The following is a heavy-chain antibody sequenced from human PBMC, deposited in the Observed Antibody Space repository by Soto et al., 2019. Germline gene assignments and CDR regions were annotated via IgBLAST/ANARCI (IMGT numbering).Heavy chain of an antibody. D-gene: IGHD3-10*01. CDR1: GFNFDDYA. CDR3: AKIPYGSGNYHFDY. J-gene: IGHJ4*02. Sequence: PGGSLRLSCAASGFNFDDYAMHWVRQAPGKGLEWVSGISWNSVTIDYADSVRGRFTIPRDNAKNSLYLQMNSLRAEDTALYYCAKIPYGSGNYHFDYWGQGTLVTVSS. CDR2: ISWNSVTI. V-gene: IGHV3-9*01.